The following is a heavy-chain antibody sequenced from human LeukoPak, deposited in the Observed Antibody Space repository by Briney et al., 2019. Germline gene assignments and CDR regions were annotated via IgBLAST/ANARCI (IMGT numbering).Heavy chain of an antibody. CDR2: MYLSGTT. V-gene: IGHV4-4*02. CDR1: GDSINSLDL. Sequence: SETLSLTCTVSGDSINSLDLWRWVRQPPGKGLKWIGEMYLSGTTHSNPSVKSRVTISIDKSKNQFFLNLSSVTAADTAVYYCAGLVGRYSSGLYYYYFDYWGQGTLVTVSS. CDR3: AGLVGRYSSGLYYYYFDY. D-gene: IGHD3-22*01. J-gene: IGHJ4*02.